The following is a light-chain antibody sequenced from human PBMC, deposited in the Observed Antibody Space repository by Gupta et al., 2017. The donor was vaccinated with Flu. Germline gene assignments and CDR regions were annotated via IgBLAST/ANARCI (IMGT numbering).Light chain of an antibody. V-gene: IGKV3-20*01. J-gene: IGKJ1*01. CDR3: HHYGTSPPWT. CDR1: QSVSSNY. CDR2: GAS. Sequence: TLSLSPGERATLSCRASQSVSSNYLAWYQQKPGQAPRLLIYGASYRATGIPDRFSGSGSGTDFTLTISRVEPEDFAVYYCHHYGTSPPWTFGQGTKVEIK.